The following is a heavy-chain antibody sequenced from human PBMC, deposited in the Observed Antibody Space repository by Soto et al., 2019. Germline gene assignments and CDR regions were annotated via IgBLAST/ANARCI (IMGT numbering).Heavy chain of an antibody. CDR2: ISSSSSTI. CDR1: GFTFSSYS. D-gene: IGHD3-22*01. V-gene: IGHV3-48*02. Sequence: TGGSLRLSCAASGFTFSSYSMNWVRQAPGKGLEWVSYISSSSSTIYYADSVKGRFTISRDNAKNSLYLQMNSLRDEDTAVYYCAREALFARESTDRGPYYDSSAWLLSDAGPIWGQGTMVTVSS. CDR3: AREALFARESTDRGPYYDSSAWLLSDAGPI. J-gene: IGHJ3*02.